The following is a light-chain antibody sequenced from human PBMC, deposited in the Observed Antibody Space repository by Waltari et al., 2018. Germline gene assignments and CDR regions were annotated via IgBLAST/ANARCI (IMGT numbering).Light chain of an antibody. CDR3: QQSYSTPQT. V-gene: IGKV1-39*01. J-gene: IGKJ2*01. Sequence: DIHMTHSPSSLSASVGNRVTITCRPSQSISRHLNWYQQKSGKAPKLLIYAASSLQSGVPSRFSGSGSGTDFTLTISSLQPEDFATYYCQQSYSTPQTFGQGTKLEI. CDR1: QSISRH. CDR2: AAS.